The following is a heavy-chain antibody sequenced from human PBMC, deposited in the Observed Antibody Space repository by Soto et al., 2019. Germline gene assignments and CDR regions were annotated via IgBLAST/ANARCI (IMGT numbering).Heavy chain of an antibody. J-gene: IGHJ6*02. CDR3: ARDKVESGIEVAAVGYYYYYGMDV. V-gene: IGHV1-3*01. CDR1: GYTLTAYA. Sequence: ASVKVSCKTSGYTLTAYAMHWVRQAPGQSLESMGWINADNSNTKVSEKFQGRVTITRDTVASTVYMGLSSLRSEDTAVYYCARDKVESGIEVAAVGYYYYYGMDVWGQGTTVTVSS. D-gene: IGHD6-19*01. CDR2: INADNSNT.